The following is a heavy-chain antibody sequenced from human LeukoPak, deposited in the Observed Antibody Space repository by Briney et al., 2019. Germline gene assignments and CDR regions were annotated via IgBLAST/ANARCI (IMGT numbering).Heavy chain of an antibody. CDR2: ISSSGSSI. V-gene: IGHV3-48*01. J-gene: IGHJ3*02. CDR3: AKDQDREFYDFWSGLSAFDI. D-gene: IGHD3-3*01. CDR1: GFTFSSHS. Sequence: PGGSLRLSCAASGFTFSSHSMSWVRQAPGKGLEWVSYISSSGSSISYADSVKGRFTISRDNAKSSLFLQMNSLRAEDTAVYYCAKDQDREFYDFWSGLSAFDIWGQGTMVTVSS.